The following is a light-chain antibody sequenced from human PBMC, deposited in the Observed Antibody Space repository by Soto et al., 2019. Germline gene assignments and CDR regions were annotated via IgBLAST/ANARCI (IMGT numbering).Light chain of an antibody. J-gene: IGKJ5*01. V-gene: IGKV3-15*01. CDR1: QSVSSN. CDR2: AAS. Sequence: EIVMTQSPATLSVSPGERATLSCRASQSVSSNLAWYQQKPGQPPRLLIYAASTRATGVPARFSGSGSGTEFTLNISSLQSEDFAVYSCQQYNNWPPITFGQGTRLEIK. CDR3: QQYNNWPPIT.